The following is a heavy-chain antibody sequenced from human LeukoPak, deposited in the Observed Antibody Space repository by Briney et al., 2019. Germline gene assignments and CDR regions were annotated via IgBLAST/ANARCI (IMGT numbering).Heavy chain of an antibody. CDR2: IKQDGSEK. D-gene: IGHD3-10*01. Sequence: WGTLTLSCAASGFTFSSYCMSWVRQAPGKGLEWVANIKQDGSEKYYVDSVKGRFTISRDNAKNSLYLQMNSLRAEDTAVYYCARDSYGSGSYFTDYWGQGTLVTVSS. V-gene: IGHV3-7*03. J-gene: IGHJ4*02. CDR1: GFTFSSYC. CDR3: ARDSYGSGSYFTDY.